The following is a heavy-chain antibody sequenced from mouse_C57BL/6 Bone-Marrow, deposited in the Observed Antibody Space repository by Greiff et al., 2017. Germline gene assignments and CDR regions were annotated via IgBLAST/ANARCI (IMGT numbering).Heavy chain of an antibody. D-gene: IGHD2-4*01. CDR2: IDPSDSYT. CDR1: GYTFTSYW. V-gene: IGHV1-50*01. J-gene: IGHJ2*01. Sequence: VQLQQPGAELVKPGASVKLSCKASGYTFTSYWMQWVKQRPGQGLEWIGEIDPSDSYTNYNQKFKGKATLTVETSSSTAYMQLSSLTSEDSAVYYCAREGIYYDSYDYWGQGTTLTVSS. CDR3: AREGIYYDSYDY.